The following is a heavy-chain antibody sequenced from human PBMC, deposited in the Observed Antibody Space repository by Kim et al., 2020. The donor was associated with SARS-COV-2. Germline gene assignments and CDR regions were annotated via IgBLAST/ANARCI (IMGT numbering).Heavy chain of an antibody. V-gene: IGHV3-23*01. D-gene: IGHD3-22*01. J-gene: IGHJ4*01. CDR2: ISDNAVNT. CDR3: AKMARESSGLSTYFDY. Sequence: GGSLRLSCAASGFTFSNYAMAWVRQAPGKGLAWVSIISDNAVNTYYPDSVKGHFTISRDNSKYTLFLQMSSLRVEDTAVYYCAKMARESSGLSTYFDYWG. CDR1: GFTFSNYA.